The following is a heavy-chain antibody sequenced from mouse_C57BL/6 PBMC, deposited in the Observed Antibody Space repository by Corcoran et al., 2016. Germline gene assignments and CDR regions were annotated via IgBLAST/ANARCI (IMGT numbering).Heavy chain of an antibody. Sequence: EVQLQQSGPELVKPGASVKISCKASGYTFTDYYMNWVKQSHGKSLEWMGDINPNNGGTSYNQKFKGKATLTVDKSSSTAYMELRSLTSEDSAVYYCARRDYYGSNDYWGQGTTLTVSS. V-gene: IGHV1-26*01. CDR3: ARRDYYGSNDY. J-gene: IGHJ2*01. CDR1: GYTFTDYY. D-gene: IGHD1-1*01. CDR2: INPNNGGT.